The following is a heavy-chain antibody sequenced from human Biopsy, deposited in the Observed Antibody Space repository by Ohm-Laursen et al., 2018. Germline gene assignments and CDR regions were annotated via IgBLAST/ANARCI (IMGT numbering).Heavy chain of an antibody. Sequence: GSLRLSCTASGFDFRNYDLTWIRQAPGKGLEWVASLAFSSGRTYYADSVKGRFTISGDNSKNTLYLQMNGLRAEDTAVYFCQGGHLPPGQFYGVNAWGQGTTVTVSS. V-gene: IGHV3-23*01. J-gene: IGHJ6*02. D-gene: IGHD3-16*01. CDR1: GFDFRNYD. CDR3: QGGHLPPGQFYGVNA. CDR2: LAFSSGRT.